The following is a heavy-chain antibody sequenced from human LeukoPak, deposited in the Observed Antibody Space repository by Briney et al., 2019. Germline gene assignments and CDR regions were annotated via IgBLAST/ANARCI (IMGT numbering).Heavy chain of an antibody. D-gene: IGHD2-15*01. V-gene: IGHV3-66*01. J-gene: IGHJ4*02. CDR3: ARDSRYCSGGSCYSFFDY. CDR1: GFTFSSYG. CDR2: IYSGGST. Sequence: GRSLRLSCAASGFTFSSYGMHWVRQAPGKGLEWVSVIYSGGSTYYADSVKGRFTISRDNSKNTLYLQMNSLRAEDTAVYYCARDSRYCSGGSCYSFFDYWGQGPLVTVSS.